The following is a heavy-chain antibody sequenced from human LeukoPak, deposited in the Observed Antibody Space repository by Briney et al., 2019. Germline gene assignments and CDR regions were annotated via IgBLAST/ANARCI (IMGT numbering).Heavy chain of an antibody. CDR1: GFTFSTYW. V-gene: IGHV3-74*01. D-gene: IGHD3-9*01. J-gene: IGHJ2*01. CDR2: INSDGRTT. Sequence: GGSLRLACAASGFTFSTYWMHWVSQAPGKGLVWVSRINSDGRTTGYADSVKGRFTISRDNAKNSLYRQMNRLRAQATTLYYRAKSQYYDIYYWYFDLWGRGTLVTVSS. CDR3: AKSQYYDIYYWYFDL.